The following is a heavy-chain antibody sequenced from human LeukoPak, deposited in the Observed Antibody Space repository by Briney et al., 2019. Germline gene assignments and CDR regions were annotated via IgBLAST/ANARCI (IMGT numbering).Heavy chain of an antibody. Sequence: GGALRLSCAASGFTFSRSNMNWVRQAPGKGLEWVSAIIGSGVTTYYADSVKGRFAASRGNSKNTLYLPMNSLRAEDTAVYYCARGRSGYGPFDAFDIWGQGTWVTVS. J-gene: IGHJ3*02. V-gene: IGHV3-23*01. CDR3: ARGRSGYGPFDAFDI. CDR1: GFTFSRSN. D-gene: IGHD3-22*01. CDR2: IIGSGVTT.